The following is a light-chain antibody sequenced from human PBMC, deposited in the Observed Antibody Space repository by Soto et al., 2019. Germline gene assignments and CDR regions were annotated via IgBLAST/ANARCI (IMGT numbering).Light chain of an antibody. CDR2: DAS. CDR3: QHYNSYWT. CDR1: QSVSRW. J-gene: IGKJ1*01. Sequence: DVQMTRCSSTLSASVGDSVTITCRAIQSVSRWLAWYQRKPGKAPKLLIYDASSLESGVPSRFSGSGSGTEFTLTISRLHPDDFATYYCQHYNSYWTFGQGTKV. V-gene: IGKV1-5*01.